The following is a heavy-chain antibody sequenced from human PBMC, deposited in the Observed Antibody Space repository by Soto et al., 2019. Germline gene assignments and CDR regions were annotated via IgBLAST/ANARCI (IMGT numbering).Heavy chain of an antibody. CDR3: AKESNYYDSSGLLTSFDF. Sequence: GGSLRLSCAASGFTFSSDAMSWVRRAPGKGLEGGSTNSGSGGSTYYADSVKGRFTSSRDNSKNTLYLQMTSRRAEDTAVYYCAKESNYYDSSGLLTSFDFWGQGTRGTVSA. V-gene: IGHV3-23*01. CDR2: NSGSGGST. J-gene: IGHJ4*02. CDR1: GFTFSSDA. D-gene: IGHD3-22*01.